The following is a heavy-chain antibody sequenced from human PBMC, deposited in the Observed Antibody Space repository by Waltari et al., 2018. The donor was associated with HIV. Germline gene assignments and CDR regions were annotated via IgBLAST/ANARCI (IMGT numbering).Heavy chain of an antibody. CDR3: VRETSDRDAFDI. CDR2: ISNDENDD. Sequence: LVESGGDLVQPGTSLSLSCEASRFRISEYDMFWVRQAPGKGLEWVASISNDENDDKYADSVKGRFAVSRDNDKNILYMNMRSLRYEDTAVYYCVRETSDRDAFDIWGLGTQVFVSS. CDR1: RFRISEYD. J-gene: IGHJ3*02. V-gene: IGHV3-30*15. D-gene: IGHD2-21*01.